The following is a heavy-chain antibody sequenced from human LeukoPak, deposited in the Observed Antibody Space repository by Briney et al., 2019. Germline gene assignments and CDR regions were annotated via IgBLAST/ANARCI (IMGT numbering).Heavy chain of an antibody. Sequence: GRSLRLSCAASGFTFSSYGMHWVRQAPGKGLEWVAVIWYDGSNKYYADSVKGRFTISRDNSKNTLYLQMNSLRAEDTAVYYCARDFLSSSSSVDPWGQGTLVTVSS. J-gene: IGHJ5*02. CDR2: IWYDGSNK. CDR1: GFTFSSYG. V-gene: IGHV3-33*01. D-gene: IGHD6-6*01. CDR3: ARDFLSSSSSVDP.